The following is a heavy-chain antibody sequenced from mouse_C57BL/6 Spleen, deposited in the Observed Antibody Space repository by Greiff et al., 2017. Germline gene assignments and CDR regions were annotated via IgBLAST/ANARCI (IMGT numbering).Heavy chain of an antibody. Sequence: QVQLQQSGAELVKPGASVKMSCKASGYTFTTYPIEWMKQNHGKSLEWIGNFHPYNDATKYNEKFNGKATLTVEKSSSTFYLELSRLTSDDSAVYYCARRGVYGNYDYFDYWGQGTTLTVSS. D-gene: IGHD2-1*01. V-gene: IGHV1-47*01. CDR1: GYTFTTYP. CDR3: ARRGVYGNYDYFDY. CDR2: FHPYNDAT. J-gene: IGHJ2*01.